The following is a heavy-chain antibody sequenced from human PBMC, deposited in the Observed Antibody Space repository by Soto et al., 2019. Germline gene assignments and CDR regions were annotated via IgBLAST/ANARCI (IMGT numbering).Heavy chain of an antibody. D-gene: IGHD3-10*01. CDR3: AKPEEVVRGFDF. V-gene: IGHV3-23*01. Sequence: PGGSLLLSCASSVFTFGHSAMSWVGQAPGKGLEWVAAISGTGGAAYYADSVEGRFTISRDNSRNTLFLQMNSLRVDDTAIYHCAKPEEVVRGFDFWGLGTLVTVSS. J-gene: IGHJ4*02. CDR1: VFTFGHSA. CDR2: ISGTGGAA.